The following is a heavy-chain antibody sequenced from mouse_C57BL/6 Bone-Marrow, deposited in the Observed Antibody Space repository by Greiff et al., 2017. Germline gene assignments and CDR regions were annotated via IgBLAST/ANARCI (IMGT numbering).Heavy chain of an antibody. Sequence: VQLQQPGAELVKPGASVKMSCKASGYTFTSYWITWVQQRPGQGLEWIGDIYPGSGCTNYTEKFKGKTTLTVDTSSSTAYMQLSSLTAEDSAVXFCATTGTGWFADWGQGTLVTVSA. D-gene: IGHD4-1*02. CDR1: GYTFTSYW. J-gene: IGHJ3*01. CDR2: IYPGSGCT. V-gene: IGHV1-55*01. CDR3: ATTGTGWFAD.